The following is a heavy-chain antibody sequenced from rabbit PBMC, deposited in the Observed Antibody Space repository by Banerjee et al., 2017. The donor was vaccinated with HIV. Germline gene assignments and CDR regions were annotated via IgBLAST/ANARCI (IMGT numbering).Heavy chain of an antibody. CDR3: ARETAAYAGGTYTTGGNL. D-gene: IGHD8-1*01. J-gene: IGHJ4*01. Sequence: QEQPEESGGGLVQPEGSLTLTCKASGFDLSSYYYMCWVRQAPGKGLEWIACIYTSSGTTYYASWAKGRFTISKTSSTTVTLQMTSLTAADTATYFCARETAAYAGGTYTTGGNLWGPGTLVTVS. CDR2: IYTSSGTT. V-gene: IGHV1S45*01. CDR1: GFDLSSYYY.